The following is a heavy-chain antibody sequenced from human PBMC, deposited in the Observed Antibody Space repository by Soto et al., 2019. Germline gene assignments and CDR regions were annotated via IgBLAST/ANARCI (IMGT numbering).Heavy chain of an antibody. CDR3: TRGDLLWFGDLLR. CDR1: GYTFTSYE. D-gene: IGHD3-10*01. CDR2: MNPNSGDT. V-gene: IGHV1-8*01. Sequence: QVQLVQSGAEVKKPGASVKVSCKASGYTFTSYEINWVRQATGHGLEWMGWMNPNSGDTGYAQKFQGRVTMTRNTSISTAYMELSSLRSENTAVYYCTRGDLLWFGDLLRWGQGTLVNVSS. J-gene: IGHJ4*02.